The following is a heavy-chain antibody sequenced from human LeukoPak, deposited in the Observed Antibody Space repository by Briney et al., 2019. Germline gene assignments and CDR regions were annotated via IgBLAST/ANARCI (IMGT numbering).Heavy chain of an antibody. Sequence: GGSLRLSCAASGFTFSRFWMNWGRQAPGRGLERVANIDQSGDRNNYVDSVKGRFTISRDNAKNSLFLEMSSLRADDTVVYFCARDGEGGTCDIWGQGTTVSVSS. D-gene: IGHD2-21*01. CDR2: IDQSGDRN. CDR3: ARDGEGGTCDI. CDR1: GFTFSRFW. V-gene: IGHV3-7*05. J-gene: IGHJ3*02.